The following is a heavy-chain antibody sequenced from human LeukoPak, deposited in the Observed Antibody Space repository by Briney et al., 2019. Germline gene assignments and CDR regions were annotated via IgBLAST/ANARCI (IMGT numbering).Heavy chain of an antibody. V-gene: IGHV3-7*03. CDR1: GFTFSSHW. CDR3: ARRAGAYSHPYDY. J-gene: IGHJ4*02. CDR2: IRQGGSVQ. D-gene: IGHD4/OR15-4a*01. Sequence: GGSLRLSCAASGFTFSSHWMSWVRQAPGKGLEWVANIRQGGSVQHYVDSVKGRFTISRDDAKNLLYLQMNSLRAEDTAVYYCARRAGAYSHPYDYWGQGTLVTVSS.